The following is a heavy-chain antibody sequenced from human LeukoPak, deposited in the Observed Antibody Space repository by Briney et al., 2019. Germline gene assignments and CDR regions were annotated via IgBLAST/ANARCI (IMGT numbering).Heavy chain of an antibody. D-gene: IGHD2-8*02. CDR3: ARDLASHWSDAFDI. CDR1: GFTFSSYE. V-gene: IGHV3-48*03. J-gene: IGHJ3*02. Sequence: AGGSLELSCAASGFTFSSYEMNWVRQAPGKGLEGVSYISSSGSTIYYAASVKGRSTISRDNAKNSLYLQMNSLRAEDTAVYYCARDLASHWSDAFDIWGQGTMVTVSS. CDR2: ISSSGSTI.